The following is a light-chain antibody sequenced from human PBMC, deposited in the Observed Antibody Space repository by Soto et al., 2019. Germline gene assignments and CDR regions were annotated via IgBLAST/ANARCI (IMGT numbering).Light chain of an antibody. CDR3: CSYTSSSTNV. Sequence: QSALTQPASVSGSPGQSITVSCTGTSSDVGGYNFVSWYQQHPGKAPKLMIYDVNNRPSGVSERFSGSKSGNTASLTISGLQAEDEADYYCCSYTSSSTNVFGTGTKVTVL. CDR2: DVN. V-gene: IGLV2-14*01. CDR1: SSDVGGYNF. J-gene: IGLJ1*01.